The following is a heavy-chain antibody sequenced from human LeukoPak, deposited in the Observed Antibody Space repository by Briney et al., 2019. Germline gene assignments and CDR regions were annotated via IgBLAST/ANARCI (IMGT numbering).Heavy chain of an antibody. D-gene: IGHD4-23*01. J-gene: IGHJ4*02. CDR2: ISYDGSNK. CDR3: ASDQDPTVVTPFDY. Sequence: PGGSLRLSCAASGFTFSSYAMHWVRQAPGKGLEWVAVISYDGSNKYYADSVKGRFTISRDNSKNTLYLQMNSLRAEDTAVYYCASDQDPTVVTPFDYWGQGTLVTVSS. CDR1: GFTFSSYA. V-gene: IGHV3-30-3*01.